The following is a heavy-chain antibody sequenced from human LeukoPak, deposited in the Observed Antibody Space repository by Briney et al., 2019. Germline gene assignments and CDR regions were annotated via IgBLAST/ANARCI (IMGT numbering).Heavy chain of an antibody. Sequence: ASVKVSCKASGYTFTSYDINWVRQATGQGLEWMGWMNPNSGNTGYAQKFQARVTMTRNTSISTAYMELSSLRSEDTAVYYCASGNPGVPYYYDSSGSQYDYWGQGTLVTVSS. D-gene: IGHD3-22*01. J-gene: IGHJ4*02. CDR1: GYTFTSYD. CDR3: ASGNPGVPYYYDSSGSQYDY. V-gene: IGHV1-8*01. CDR2: MNPNSGNT.